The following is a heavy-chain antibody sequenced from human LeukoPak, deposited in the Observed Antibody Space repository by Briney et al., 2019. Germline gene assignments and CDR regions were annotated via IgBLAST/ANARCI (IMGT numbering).Heavy chain of an antibody. CDR1: GFTFSSYG. CDR3: AKPAAGYSSGWYDGPYHFDY. J-gene: IGHJ4*02. V-gene: IGHV3-30*02. Sequence: GGSLRLSCAASGFTFSSYGMHWVRQAPGKGLEWVAFIRYDGSNKYYADSVKGRFTISRDNSKNTLYLQMNSLRAEDTAVYYCAKPAAGYSSGWYDGPYHFDYWGQGTLVTVSS. CDR2: IRYDGSNK. D-gene: IGHD6-19*01.